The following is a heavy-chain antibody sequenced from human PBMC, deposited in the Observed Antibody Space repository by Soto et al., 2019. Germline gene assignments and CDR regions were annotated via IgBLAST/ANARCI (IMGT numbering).Heavy chain of an antibody. V-gene: IGHV6-1*01. CDR2: TYYRSKWYN. CDR1: RDSVSSNRAA. Sequence: QTLSLTCAMSRDSVSSNRAACNWISHSRSNWLEWLGRTYYRSKWYNDYAVSVKSRITINPDTSKNQFSLQLKSVIPEDTAVYYRARGTGSGWYYSYYGMDVWGQGTKVTVYS. D-gene: IGHD6-19*01. CDR3: ARGTGSGWYYSYYGMDV. J-gene: IGHJ6*02.